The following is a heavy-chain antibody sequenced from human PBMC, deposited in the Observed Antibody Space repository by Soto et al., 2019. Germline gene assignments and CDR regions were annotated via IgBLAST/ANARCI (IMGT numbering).Heavy chain of an antibody. D-gene: IGHD2-2*01. V-gene: IGHV4-59*08. CDR1: GASISSYY. CDR2: VHDSGFS. CDR3: ARLGRYQMGIFDY. Sequence: QVQLQESGPGLVKPSETLSLTCTVSGASISSYYWSWVRQPPGKGPEYIGHVHDSGFSNYNPSLESRVSISVDTPKDQFSLKLSSVTAADTALYYCARLGRYQMGIFDYWGQGILVTVSP. J-gene: IGHJ4*02.